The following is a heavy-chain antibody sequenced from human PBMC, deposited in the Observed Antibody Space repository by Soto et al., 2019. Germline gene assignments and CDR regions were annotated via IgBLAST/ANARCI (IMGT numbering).Heavy chain of an antibody. CDR3: ARIPTNWGSTTSIGAYFAY. CDR2: IYYSGST. D-gene: IGHD7-27*01. J-gene: IGHJ4*02. Sequence: QLQLQESGPGLVKPSETLSLTCTVSGGSISSSSYYWGWIRQPPGKGLEWIGSIYYSGSTYYNPCLKSRVNISVDTSKNQFTLKLSSVTAAHTAVYYCARIPTNWGSTTSIGAYFAYWGQGTLVTVSS. V-gene: IGHV4-39*01. CDR1: GGSISSSSYY.